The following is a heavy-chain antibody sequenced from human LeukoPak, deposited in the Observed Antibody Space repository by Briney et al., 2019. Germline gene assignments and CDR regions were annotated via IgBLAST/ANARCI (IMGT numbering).Heavy chain of an antibody. CDR3: AREYSFGVVHDAFDI. V-gene: IGHV4-31*03. D-gene: IGHD3-3*01. CDR1: GGSISSGGYY. Sequence: SETLSLTCTVSGGSISSGGYYWSWIRQHPGKGLEWIGYIYYSGSTYYNPSLKSRVTISVDTSKNQFSLKLSSVTAADTAVYYCAREYSFGVVHDAFDIWGQGTMVTVSS. J-gene: IGHJ3*02. CDR2: IYYSGST.